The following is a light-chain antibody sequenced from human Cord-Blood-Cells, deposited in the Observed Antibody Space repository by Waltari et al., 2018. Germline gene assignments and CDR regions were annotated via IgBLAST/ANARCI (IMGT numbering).Light chain of an antibody. J-gene: IGKJ4*01. CDR2: GAS. Sequence: DIVLTQSPGTLSLSPGERATLSCRASQSVSSSYLAWYQQKPGQAPRLLIYGASSRATGIPDRFSGSGSGRDFTLTISRLEPEDFAVYYCQQYGSSPPLTFGGGTKVEIK. CDR3: QQYGSSPPLT. V-gene: IGKV3-20*01. CDR1: QSVSSSY.